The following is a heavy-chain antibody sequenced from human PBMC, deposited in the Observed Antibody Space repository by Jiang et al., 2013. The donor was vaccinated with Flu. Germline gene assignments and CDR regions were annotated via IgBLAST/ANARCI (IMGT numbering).Heavy chain of an antibody. CDR1: GDSVSSKSAT. CDR2: TFYRSEWHN. Sequence: QTLSLTCAISGDSVSSKSATWNWIRQSPSRGLEWLGRTFYRSEWHNDYSVSVKSRITVSPDTSKNQFSLQLDSVTPDDTAVYYCAREGTMVRGIKNWFDSWGQGTLVTVSS. D-gene: IGHD3-10*01. J-gene: IGHJ5*01. CDR3: AREGTMVRGIKNWFDS. V-gene: IGHV6-1*01.